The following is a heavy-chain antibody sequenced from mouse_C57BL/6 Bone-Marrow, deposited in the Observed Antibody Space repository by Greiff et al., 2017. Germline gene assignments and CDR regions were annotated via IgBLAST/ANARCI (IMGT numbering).Heavy chain of an antibody. CDR3: ARNEGYDYDGFDY. Sequence: VQLQESGAELVKPGASVKISCKASGYAFSSYWMNWVKQRPGKGLEWIGQIYPGDGDTNYNGKFKGKATLTADKSSSTVYMELSRLTSEDSAVYFCARNEGYDYDGFDYWGQGTTLTVSS. V-gene: IGHV1-80*01. J-gene: IGHJ2*01. CDR2: IYPGDGDT. CDR1: GYAFSSYW. D-gene: IGHD2-4*01.